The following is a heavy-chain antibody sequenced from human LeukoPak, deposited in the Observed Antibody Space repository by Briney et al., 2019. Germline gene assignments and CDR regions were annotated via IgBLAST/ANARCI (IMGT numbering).Heavy chain of an antibody. Sequence: SETLSLTCTVSGGSISSGSYYWSWIRQPAGKGLEWIGRIYTSGSTNYNPSLKSRVTISVDTSKNQFSLKLSSVTAADTAVYYCARAPRYRRWPFDYWGQGTLVTVSS. CDR1: GGSISSGSYY. CDR3: ARAPRYRRWPFDY. V-gene: IGHV4-61*02. D-gene: IGHD1-1*01. CDR2: IYTSGST. J-gene: IGHJ4*02.